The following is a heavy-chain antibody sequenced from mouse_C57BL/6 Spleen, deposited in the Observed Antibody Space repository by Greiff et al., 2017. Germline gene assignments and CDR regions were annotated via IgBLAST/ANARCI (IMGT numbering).Heavy chain of an antibody. V-gene: IGHV5-17*01. D-gene: IGHD1-1*01. J-gene: IGHJ4*01. CDR3: ARPFITTVVEDYAMDY. CDR1: GFTFSDYG. CDR2: ISSGSSTI. Sequence: EVQGVESGGGLVKPGGSLKLSCAASGFTFSDYGMHWVRQAPEKGLEWVAYISSGSSTIYYADTVKGRFTISRDNAKNTLFLQMTSLRSEDTAMYYCARPFITTVVEDYAMDYWGQGTSVTVSS.